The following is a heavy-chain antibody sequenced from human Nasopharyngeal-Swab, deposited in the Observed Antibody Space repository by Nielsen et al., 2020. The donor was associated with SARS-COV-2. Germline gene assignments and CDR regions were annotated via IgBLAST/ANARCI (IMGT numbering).Heavy chain of an antibody. CDR3: AKDLRGPYFF. J-gene: IGHJ4*02. CDR1: GFTFDDYA. CDR2: ISGSGDISGSGGGT. Sequence: GESLKISCAASGFTFDDYAMHWVRQAPGKGPEWVSAISGSGDISGSGGGTYYADSVKGRFTISRDNSKNTLSLQMNSLRADDTAVYYCAKDLRGPYFFWGQGTLVTVSP. D-gene: IGHD2/OR15-2a*01. V-gene: IGHV3-23*01.